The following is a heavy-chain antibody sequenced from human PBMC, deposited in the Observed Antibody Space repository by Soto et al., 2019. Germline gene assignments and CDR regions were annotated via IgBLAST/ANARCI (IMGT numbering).Heavy chain of an antibody. Sequence: EASVKVSCKASGYTFTSYGISWVRQAPGQGLEWMGWISAYNGNTNYAQKHQGRVTMTTDTSTSTAYMELRSLRSDDTAVYYCARSPVLRFLEWLSPYYYYYYYMDVWGKGTTVTVSS. CDR2: ISAYNGNT. J-gene: IGHJ6*03. V-gene: IGHV1-18*01. CDR1: GYTFTSYG. D-gene: IGHD3-3*01. CDR3: ARSPVLRFLEWLSPYYYYYYYMDV.